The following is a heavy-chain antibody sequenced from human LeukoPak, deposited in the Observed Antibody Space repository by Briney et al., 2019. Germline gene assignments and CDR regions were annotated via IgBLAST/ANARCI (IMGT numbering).Heavy chain of an antibody. V-gene: IGHV4-39*01. CDR1: RGSLSSSIYD. CDR3: ARYPVHQGGVRHFDY. D-gene: IGHD1-1*01. J-gene: IGHJ4*02. Sequence: SETLSLTRTVSRGSLSSSIYDCGSIRQPPGKGLEWIGSIYYSGSTYYNPSLKSRVTISVDTSKNQFSRNVNSVTAADTAVYYCARYPVHQGGVRHFDYWGQGTLVTVSS. CDR2: IYYSGST.